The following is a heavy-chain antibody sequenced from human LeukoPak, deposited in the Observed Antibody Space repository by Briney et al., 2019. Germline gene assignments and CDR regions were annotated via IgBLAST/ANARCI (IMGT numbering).Heavy chain of an antibody. Sequence: ASVKVSCKTSGYTFRSYGLSWVRQAPGQGLEWLGWISGYNGDTRYDQTFQGRVTLTIDTSTTTAYMELKSLRSDDTAVYYCARVGMEIGWSLDLWGRGTLVTVCS. CDR3: ARVGMEIGWSLDL. D-gene: IGHD2-21*01. J-gene: IGHJ2*01. CDR2: ISGYNGDT. V-gene: IGHV1-18*01. CDR1: GYTFRSYG.